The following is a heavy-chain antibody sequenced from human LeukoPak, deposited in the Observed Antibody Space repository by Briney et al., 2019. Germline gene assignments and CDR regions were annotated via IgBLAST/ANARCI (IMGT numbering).Heavy chain of an antibody. CDR2: INHSGST. V-gene: IGHV4-34*01. D-gene: IGHD3-10*01. J-gene: IGHJ4*02. CDR1: GVSISSYY. Sequence: SETLSLTCTVSGVSISSYYWSWIRQPPGKGLEWIGEINHSGSTNYNPSLKSRVTISVDTSKNQFSLKLSSVTAADTAVYYCARVDSAVDYWGQGTLVTVSS. CDR3: ARVDSAVDY.